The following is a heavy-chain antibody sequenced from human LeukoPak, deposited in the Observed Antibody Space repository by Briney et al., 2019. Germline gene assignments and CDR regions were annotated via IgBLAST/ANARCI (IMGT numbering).Heavy chain of an antibody. V-gene: IGHV4-61*01. J-gene: IGHJ4*02. CDR2: IYYSGST. Sequence: SETLSLTCTVSGGSISSSSYYWSWIRQPPGKGLEWIGYIYYSGSTNYNPSLKSRVTISVDTSKNQFSLKLSSVTAADTAVYYCASSLLPGVFGYYPFGYWGQGTLVTVSS. D-gene: IGHD3-3*01. CDR3: ASSLLPGVFGYYPFGY. CDR1: GGSISSSSYY.